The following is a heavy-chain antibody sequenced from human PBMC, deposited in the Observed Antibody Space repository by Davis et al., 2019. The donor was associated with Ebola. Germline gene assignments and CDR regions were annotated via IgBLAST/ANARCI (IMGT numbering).Heavy chain of an antibody. CDR1: GGSISSANY. D-gene: IGHD5-12*01. CDR3: ARGGKYSGYDYDY. Sequence: PSETLSLTCAVSGGSISSANYWPWVRQPPGKGLEWLGEIFHSGTTNYHPSLKSRLTISIDKAKNQFYLSLSSVTAADTAVYYWARGGKYSGYDYDYWGQGTLVTVSS. J-gene: IGHJ4*02. CDR2: IFHSGTT. V-gene: IGHV4-4*02.